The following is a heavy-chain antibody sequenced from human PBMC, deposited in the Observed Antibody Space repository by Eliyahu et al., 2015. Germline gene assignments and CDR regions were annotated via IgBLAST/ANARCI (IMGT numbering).Heavy chain of an antibody. Sequence: QVQLVQSGAEVKKPGASVKVSCKASGYTFAAYYIHWVRQAPGQGLEWMGWINPTNGATNYAQKXQGWVTMTRDTSISTAYMELSRLSSDDTAVYYCTRWGDYFGSGYHYWGQGTLVTVSS. CDR3: TRWGDYFGSGYHY. J-gene: IGHJ4*02. V-gene: IGHV1-2*04. CDR2: INPTNGAT. D-gene: IGHD3-10*01. CDR1: GYTFAAYY.